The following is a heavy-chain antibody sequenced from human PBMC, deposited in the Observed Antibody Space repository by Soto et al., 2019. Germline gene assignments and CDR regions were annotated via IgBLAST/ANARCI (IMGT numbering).Heavy chain of an antibody. Sequence: SPSLTRAVSCGALSRGGFSWSWIPAPPGKGLEWIGYIYHSGSTYYNPSLKSRVTISVDRSKNQFSLKLSSVTAADTAVYYCARGFLWFGELNNWFDPWGQGTLVTVSS. CDR1: CGALSRGGFS. CDR3: ARGFLWFGELNNWFDP. CDR2: IYHSGST. D-gene: IGHD3-10*01. V-gene: IGHV4-30-2*01. J-gene: IGHJ5*02.